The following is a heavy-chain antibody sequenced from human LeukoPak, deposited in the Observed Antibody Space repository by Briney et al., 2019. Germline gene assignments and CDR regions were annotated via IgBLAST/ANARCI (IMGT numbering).Heavy chain of an antibody. Sequence: PGGSLRLSCAASGFTFSDYYMSWIRQAPGKGLEWVSYISSSGSTIYYADSVKGRFTISRDNSKNMLYLQMDSLRAADTAVYYCAKDARSLADFDYWGQGTLVTVSS. D-gene: IGHD1-1*01. CDR3: AKDARSLADFDY. V-gene: IGHV3-11*01. CDR1: GFTFSDYY. J-gene: IGHJ4*02. CDR2: ISSSGSTI.